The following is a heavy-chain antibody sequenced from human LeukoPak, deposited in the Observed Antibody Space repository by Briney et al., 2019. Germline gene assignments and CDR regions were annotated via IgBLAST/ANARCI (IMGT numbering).Heavy chain of an antibody. J-gene: IGHJ6*03. CDR1: GYRFTSYW. CDR2: IYPDESDN. V-gene: IGHV5-51*01. Sequence: GESLKISCKGSGYRFTSYWIGWGRQMPGKGLEGMGIIYPDESDNKYSPSFQGQVTISADKSISTAYLQWSSLKASDTAMYYCARLAFCTNAVCFSNYYYSMDVWGRGTTVTVSS. CDR3: ARLAFCTNAVCFSNYYYSMDV. D-gene: IGHD2-8*01.